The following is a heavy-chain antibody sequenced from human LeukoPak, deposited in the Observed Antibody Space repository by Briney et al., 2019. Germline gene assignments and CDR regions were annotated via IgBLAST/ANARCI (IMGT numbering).Heavy chain of an antibody. J-gene: IGHJ4*02. CDR1: GYTFTGYY. V-gene: IGHV1-2*02. CDR3: ARHMDYSIISDY. D-gene: IGHD6-13*01. Sequence: GASVEVSCKASGYTFTGYYLHWVRQAPGQGLEWMGWINPNSGGTNYAQKFQGRVTMTRDTAISTAYMELRGLTSDDTAVYYCARHMDYSIISDYWGQGTLVIVSS. CDR2: INPNSGGT.